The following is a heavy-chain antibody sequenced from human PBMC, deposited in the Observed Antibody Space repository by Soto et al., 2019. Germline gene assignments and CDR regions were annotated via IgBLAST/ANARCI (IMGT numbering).Heavy chain of an antibody. J-gene: IGHJ4*02. CDR3: ARGGRYSGYDYYYFDY. V-gene: IGHV4-34*01. CDR2: INHSGST. D-gene: IGHD5-12*01. CDR1: VGSFSGYY. Sequence: SETLSLTCAVYVGSFSGYYWSWIRQPPGKGLEWIGEINHSGSTNYNPSLKSRVTISVDTSKNQFSLKLSSVTAADTAVYYCARGGRYSGYDYYYFDYWGQGTLVTVS.